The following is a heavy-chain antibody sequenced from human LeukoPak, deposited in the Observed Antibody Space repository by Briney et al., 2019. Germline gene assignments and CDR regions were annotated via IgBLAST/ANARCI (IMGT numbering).Heavy chain of an antibody. D-gene: IGHD1-14*01. J-gene: IGHJ4*02. CDR1: GFTFSSYS. V-gene: IGHV3-21*01. Sequence: GGSLRLSCAASGFTFSSYSMNWVRQAPGKGLEWVSSISSSSSYIYYADSVKGRFTISRDNAKSSLYLQMNSLRAEDTAVYYCARDRGGKGTSDYWGQGTLVTVSS. CDR3: ARDRGGKGTSDY. CDR2: ISSSSSYI.